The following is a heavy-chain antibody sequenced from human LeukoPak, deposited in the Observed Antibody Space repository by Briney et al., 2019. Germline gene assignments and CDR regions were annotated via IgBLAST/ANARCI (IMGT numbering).Heavy chain of an antibody. CDR2: INPNSGGT. CDR1: GYTFTDYY. J-gene: IGHJ6*02. V-gene: IGHV1-2*02. Sequence: ASVKVSCKASGYTFTDYYVHWVRQAPGQGLEWMGWINPNSGGTNCAQGFQGRVTMTGDTSISTAYMELSRLRSDDTAVYYCARGHYYYGLHVWGQGTTVTVSS. CDR3: ARGHYYYGLHV.